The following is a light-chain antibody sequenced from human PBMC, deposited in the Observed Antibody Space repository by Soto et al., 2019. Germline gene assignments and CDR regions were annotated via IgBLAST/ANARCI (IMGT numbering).Light chain of an antibody. V-gene: IGKV3-20*01. J-gene: IGKJ5*01. CDR3: QQYGSSPRIT. CDR2: DAS. Sequence: EIVLTQSPGTLSLSPGERATLSCRASQSISSTYLTWYHQRPGQAPRLLIYDASSRATGIPDRFSGSGSGTDFTLTISRLEPEDFAVYYCQQYGSSPRITFGQGTRLEI. CDR1: QSISSTY.